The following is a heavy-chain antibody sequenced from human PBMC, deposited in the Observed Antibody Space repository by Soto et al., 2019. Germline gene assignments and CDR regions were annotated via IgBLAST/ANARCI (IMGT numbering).Heavy chain of an antibody. V-gene: IGHV4-59*01. D-gene: IGHD2-2*02. CDR1: GGSISSYY. J-gene: IGHJ6*04. CDR2: IYYSGST. Sequence: SETLSLTCTVSGGSISSYYWSWIRQPPGKGLEWIGYIYYSGSTNYNPSLKSRVTISVDTSKNQFSLKLSSVTAADTAVYYCARAMGYCSSTSCYTGNYSYYYGMDVRGKGTKVTV. CDR3: ARAMGYCSSTSCYTGNYSYYYGMDV.